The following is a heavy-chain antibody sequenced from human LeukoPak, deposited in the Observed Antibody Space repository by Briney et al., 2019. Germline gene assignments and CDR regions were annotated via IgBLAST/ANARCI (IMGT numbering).Heavy chain of an antibody. J-gene: IGHJ4*02. Sequence: GGSLRLSCAASGFTFSSYAMSWVRQAPGKGLEWVSGISGSGDNTYYADSVKGRFTISRDNSKKTLYLHLNRLRVEDVAVYYCAKDGYSSIPGFHFEYWGQGTPVTVSS. CDR2: ISGSGDNT. V-gene: IGHV3-23*01. CDR3: AKDGYSSIPGFHFEY. CDR1: GFTFSSYA. D-gene: IGHD6-13*01.